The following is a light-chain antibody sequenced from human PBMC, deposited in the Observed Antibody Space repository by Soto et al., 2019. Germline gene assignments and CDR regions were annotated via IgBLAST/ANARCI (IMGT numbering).Light chain of an antibody. J-gene: IGKJ5*01. Sequence: EIVMTQSPATLSVSPGERATLSCRASQSVSSNLAWFQQKPGQAPSLLIYGASTRATGIPARFSGGGSGTEFTLTISSLQSEDFAVYYCQQYNNWLRTFGQGTRLEIK. CDR3: QQYNNWLRT. V-gene: IGKV3-15*01. CDR2: GAS. CDR1: QSVSSN.